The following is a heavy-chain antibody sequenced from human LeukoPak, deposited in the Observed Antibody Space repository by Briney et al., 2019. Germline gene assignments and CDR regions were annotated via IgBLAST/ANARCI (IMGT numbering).Heavy chain of an antibody. Sequence: GGSLRLSCAASGFTFSSYGMHWVRQAPGKGLEWVAFIRYDGSNKYYADSVKGRFTISRDNSKNTLYLQMNSLRAEDTAVYYCAKDRGSGSYYKYYFDYWGQGTLVTVSS. V-gene: IGHV3-30*02. CDR1: GFTFSSYG. D-gene: IGHD3-10*01. CDR3: AKDRGSGSYYKYYFDY. CDR2: IRYDGSNK. J-gene: IGHJ4*02.